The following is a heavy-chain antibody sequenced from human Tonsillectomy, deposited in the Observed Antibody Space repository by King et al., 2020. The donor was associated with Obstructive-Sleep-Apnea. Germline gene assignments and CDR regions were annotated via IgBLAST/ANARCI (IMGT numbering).Heavy chain of an antibody. Sequence: QLVQSGAEVRKPGESLRISCKGFGYSFTNSWINWVRQIPGKGLEWMGRIDPSDSYVNYNPSFQGRVTISVDKSLSTAYVQWSSLRASDTATYYCARWQEKGNDGYFYYGMDVWGQGTPVTVSS. CDR3: ARWQEKGNDGYFYYGMDV. V-gene: IGHV5-10-1*01. J-gene: IGHJ6*02. CDR2: IDPSDSYV. CDR1: GYSFTNSW. D-gene: IGHD2-8*01.